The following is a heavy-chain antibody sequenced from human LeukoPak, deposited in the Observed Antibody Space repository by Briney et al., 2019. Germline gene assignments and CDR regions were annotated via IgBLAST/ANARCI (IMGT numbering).Heavy chain of an antibody. Sequence: SETLSLTCTVSGGSISSSSYYWGWIRQPPGKGLEWIGSIYYSGSTYYNPSLKSRVTISVDTSKNQFSLKLSSVTAADTAVYYCARRYYYDSSGYYRPRTKYYYYGMDVWGQGTTVTVSS. D-gene: IGHD3-22*01. CDR2: IYYSGST. CDR3: ARRYYYDSSGYYRPRTKYYYYGMDV. J-gene: IGHJ6*02. CDR1: GGSISSSSYY. V-gene: IGHV4-39*01.